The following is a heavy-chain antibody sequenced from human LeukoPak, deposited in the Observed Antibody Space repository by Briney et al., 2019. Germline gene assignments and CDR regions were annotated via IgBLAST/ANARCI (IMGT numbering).Heavy chain of an antibody. V-gene: IGHV3-21*01. Sequence: GGSLSLSCAASGFNFNAYTMNWVRQAPGKGLEWVSSITYNSIYIYYADSLEGRFAISRDNVKNSLYLQLSSLRAEYTAVYYCARGSLIDFWGQGTLLSVSS. D-gene: IGHD3-3*01. CDR3: ARGSLIDF. CDR2: ITYNSIYI. J-gene: IGHJ4*02. CDR1: GFNFNAYT.